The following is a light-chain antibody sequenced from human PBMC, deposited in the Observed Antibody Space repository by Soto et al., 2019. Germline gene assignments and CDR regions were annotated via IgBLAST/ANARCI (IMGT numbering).Light chain of an antibody. CDR3: QPYNSYSRT. Sequence: AIQMTQSPSSLSASVGDRVTITCRASQGIRNDLGWYQQKLGKAPKLLIYAASTLQTGVPSRFSGSGSGTDFTLTISSLQPDDFATYYCQPYNSYSRTFGQGTKVDIK. V-gene: IGKV1-6*02. CDR1: QGIRND. J-gene: IGKJ1*01. CDR2: AAS.